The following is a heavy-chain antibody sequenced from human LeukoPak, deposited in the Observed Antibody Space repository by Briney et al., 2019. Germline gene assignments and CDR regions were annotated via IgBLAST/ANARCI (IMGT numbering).Heavy chain of an antibody. CDR3: ARVPGYSSGWYPIDY. CDR1: GYTFASYD. J-gene: IGHJ4*02. Sequence: ASVKVSCKASGYTFASYDISWVRQAPGQGLECMGWISAYNGNTNYAQKFQGRVTVTTDTSTSTAYMELRSLRSDDTAVYYCARVPGYSSGWYPIDYWGQGTLVTVSS. D-gene: IGHD6-19*01. V-gene: IGHV1-18*01. CDR2: ISAYNGNT.